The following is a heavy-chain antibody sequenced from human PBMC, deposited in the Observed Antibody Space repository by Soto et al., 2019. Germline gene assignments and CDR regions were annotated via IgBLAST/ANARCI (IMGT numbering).Heavy chain of an antibody. CDR2: ISGSGGST. CDR1: GFTFSSYA. CDR3: AKDLTPTTVKWGYYYYGMDV. D-gene: IGHD4-4*01. Sequence: EVQLLESGGGLVQPGGSLRLSCPASGFTFSSYAMSWVLQAPGKGLDWVSAISGSGGSTYYADSVKGRFTISRDNSKNTLYLQMNSLRAEDTAVYYCAKDLTPTTVKWGYYYYGMDVWGQGTTVTVSS. J-gene: IGHJ6*02. V-gene: IGHV3-23*01.